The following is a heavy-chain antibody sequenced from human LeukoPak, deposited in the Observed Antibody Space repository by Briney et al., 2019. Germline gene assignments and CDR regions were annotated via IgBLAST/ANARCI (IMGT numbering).Heavy chain of an antibody. J-gene: IGHJ4*02. CDR2: LYSDGTT. D-gene: IGHD3-22*01. CDR3: ARGHYDRYEDFGY. Sequence: GGSLRLSCAVSGFSVSSTFVSWVRQAPGKGLEWVSVLYSDGTTYYADSVKGRFIISRDNSNNTLFLQMNSLRGEDTAVYYCARGHYDRYEDFGYWGQGTLVTVSS. V-gene: IGHV3-53*01. CDR1: GFSVSSTF.